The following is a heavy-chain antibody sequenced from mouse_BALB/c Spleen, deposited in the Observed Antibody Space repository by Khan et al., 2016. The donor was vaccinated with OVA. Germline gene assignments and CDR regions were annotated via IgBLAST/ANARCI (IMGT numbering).Heavy chain of an antibody. CDR1: GYTFTSYW. J-gene: IGHJ2*01. Sequence: VQLQESGAELVKAGASVKMSCKASGYTFTSYWMHWVKQRLGQGLEWFAETNPTNGRTYYNEKFKSKATLTVDKSSSTAYMLLSSPTFEDSAVYYCARIKKIVATYFDYWGQGTILTVSS. CDR2: TNPTNGRT. CDR3: ARIKKIVATYFDY. V-gene: IGHV1S81*02. D-gene: IGHD1-1*01.